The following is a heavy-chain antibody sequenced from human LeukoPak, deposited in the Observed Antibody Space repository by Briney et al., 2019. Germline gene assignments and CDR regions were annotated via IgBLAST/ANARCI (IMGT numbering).Heavy chain of an antibody. D-gene: IGHD4-11*01. V-gene: IGHV4-34*01. CDR2: INHSGRT. Sequence: SETLSLTCAVYGGSFSDYFWGWIRQPPGKGLEWIGEINHSGRTYYNPSLKSRVTISVDTSKDQFSLNLSSVTAADTAVYYCARGGGSKGTGMDVWGKGTTVTVSS. CDR1: GGSFSDYF. CDR3: ARGGGSKGTGMDV. J-gene: IGHJ6*04.